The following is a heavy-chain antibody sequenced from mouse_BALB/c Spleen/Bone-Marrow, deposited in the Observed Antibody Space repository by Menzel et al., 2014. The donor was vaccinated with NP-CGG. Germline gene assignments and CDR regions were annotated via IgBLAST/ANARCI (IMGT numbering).Heavy chain of an antibody. Sequence: EVKLEESGGGLVQPGGSLRLSCATSGFTFTDYYMNWVRQPPGKALEWLGFIRNRANGYTTEFSASVKGRFTISRDNSQSILYLQINTLRAEDSDTYYCARYDGYSDNAMDYWGQGTSVTVSS. V-gene: IGHV7-3*02. CDR1: GFTFTDYY. D-gene: IGHD2-3*01. J-gene: IGHJ4*01. CDR2: IRNRANGYTT. CDR3: ARYDGYSDNAMDY.